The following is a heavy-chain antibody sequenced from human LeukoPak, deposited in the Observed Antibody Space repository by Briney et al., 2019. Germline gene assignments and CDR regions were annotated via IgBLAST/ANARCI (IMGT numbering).Heavy chain of an antibody. CDR2: INHSGST. V-gene: IGHV4-34*01. J-gene: IGHJ6*03. CDR3: ARHPLQQWLVRSDYYYYMDV. Sequence: PSETLSLTCAVYGGSFSGYYWSWIRQPPGKGLEWIGEINHSGSTNYNPSLKSRLTISVDTSKNQFSLKLSSVTAADTAVYYCARHPLQQWLVRSDYYYYMDVWGKGTTVTISS. CDR1: GGSFSGYY. D-gene: IGHD6-19*01.